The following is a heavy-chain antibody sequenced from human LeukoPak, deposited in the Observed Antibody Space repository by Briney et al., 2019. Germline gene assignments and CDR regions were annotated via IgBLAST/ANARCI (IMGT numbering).Heavy chain of an antibody. CDR1: GGTFSSYA. CDR2: IIPIFGTA. CDR3: AKTERKMSITMVRDYYYYKDV. Sequence: GASVKVSCKASGGTFSSYAISWVRQAPGQGLEWMGGIIPIFGTANYAQKFQGRVTITTDESTSTAYMELSSPRSEDTAVYYCAKTERKMSITMVRDYYYYKDVWGKGTTVTVSS. D-gene: IGHD3-10*01. V-gene: IGHV1-69*05. J-gene: IGHJ6*03.